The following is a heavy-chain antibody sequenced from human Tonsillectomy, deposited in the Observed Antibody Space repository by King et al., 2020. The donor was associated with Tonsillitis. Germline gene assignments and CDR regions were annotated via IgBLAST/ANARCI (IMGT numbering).Heavy chain of an antibody. D-gene: IGHD2-15*01. CDR1: GVIPHVHT. CDR3: IKETLTGGIDY. J-gene: IGHJ4*02. CDR2: MSWIADGR. V-gene: IGHV3-9*02. Sequence: VQLVESGGGLVQPGRSLRLSCAGSGVIPHVHTVHWLRQRPGKGLEWVAGMSWIADGRGYADSVKGRFTISRDNANNSLYLQMDSLRTDDTAIYYCIKETLTGGIDYWGQRTLVTVSS.